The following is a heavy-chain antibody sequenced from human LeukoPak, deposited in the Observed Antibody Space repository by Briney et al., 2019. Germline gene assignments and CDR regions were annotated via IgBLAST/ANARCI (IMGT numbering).Heavy chain of an antibody. CDR2: INPNSGGT. CDR1: GYTFTGYY. Sequence: ASVKVSCKASGYTFTGYYMHWVRQAPGQGLEWMEWINPNSGGTNYAQKFQGRVTMTRDTSISTAYMELSRLRSDDTAVYYCARAKEYQLLPYNWFDPWGQGTLVTVSS. J-gene: IGHJ5*02. V-gene: IGHV1-2*02. D-gene: IGHD2-2*01. CDR3: ARAKEYQLLPYNWFDP.